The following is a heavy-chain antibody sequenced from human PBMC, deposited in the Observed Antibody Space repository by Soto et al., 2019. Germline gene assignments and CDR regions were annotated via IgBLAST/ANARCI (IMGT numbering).Heavy chain of an antibody. CDR1: GISISDEYH. Sequence: PSETLSLTCTFSGISISDEYHWTWIRESPAKGLEWIGYISYTGTTYYNPSLKSRVTISGDTSKNQFSLRMASVTAADTAVYYCARQPTVTTTSRFFESWGQGSLVTVSS. V-gene: IGHV4-30-4*01. CDR3: ARQPTVTTTSRFFES. CDR2: ISYTGTT. D-gene: IGHD4-17*01. J-gene: IGHJ4*02.